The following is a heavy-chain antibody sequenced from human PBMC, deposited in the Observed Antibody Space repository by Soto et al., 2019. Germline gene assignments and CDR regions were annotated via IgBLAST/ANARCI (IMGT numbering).Heavy chain of an antibody. CDR2: ISGSGSTI. CDR3: ARGGVY. CDR1: GFTFSSHE. D-gene: IGHD2-8*01. Sequence: HPGGSLRLSCEATGFTFSSHEMNWIRQTPGKRLEWIAKISGSGSTINYADSVKGRFTISRDNVQRTLHLQMDSLRVEDTGVYYCARGGVYWGRGTLVTVS. V-gene: IGHV3-48*03. J-gene: IGHJ1*01.